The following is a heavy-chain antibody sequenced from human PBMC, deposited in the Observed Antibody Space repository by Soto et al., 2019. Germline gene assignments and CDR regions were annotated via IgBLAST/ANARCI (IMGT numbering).Heavy chain of an antibody. CDR3: PRAGHPIRFDY. D-gene: IGHD7-27*01. CDR1: GFTFSSYG. Sequence: PGGSLRLSCAASGFTFSSYGMHWVRQAPGKGLEWVAVIWYDGSNKYYADSVKGRFTISRDNSKNTLYLQMNSLRAEDTAVYYCPRAGHPIRFDYRGKGTLVTVS. J-gene: IGHJ4*02. CDR2: IWYDGSNK. V-gene: IGHV3-33*01.